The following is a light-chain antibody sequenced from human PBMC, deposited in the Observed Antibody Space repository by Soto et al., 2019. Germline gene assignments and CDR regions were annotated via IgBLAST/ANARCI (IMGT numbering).Light chain of an antibody. V-gene: IGKV3-15*01. CDR1: QSVNSN. J-gene: IGKJ4*01. CDR3: QQYKNWSPVT. CDR2: GAS. Sequence: ETVMTQSPATLSVSLGERATLSCRASQSVNSNLAWYQQKPGQAPRLLIYGASIRATGVPARFSGSVYGTDFTLNISSLQPEEFEVYVCQQYKNWSPVTFGGGLKVEIK.